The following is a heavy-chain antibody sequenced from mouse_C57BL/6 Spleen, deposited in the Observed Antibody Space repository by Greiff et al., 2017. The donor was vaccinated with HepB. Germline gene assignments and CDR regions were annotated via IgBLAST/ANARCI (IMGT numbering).Heavy chain of an antibody. V-gene: IGHV1-69*01. CDR3: ARLTFDY. D-gene: IGHD4-1*01. J-gene: IGHJ2*01. Sequence: QVQLQQSGAELVMPGASVKLSCKASGYTFTSYWMHWVKQRPGQGLEWIGEIDPSDSYTNYNQKFKGKSTLTVDKSSSTAYMQLSSLTSEDSAVYYCARLTFDYWGQGTTLTVSS. CDR1: GYTFTSYW. CDR2: IDPSDSYT.